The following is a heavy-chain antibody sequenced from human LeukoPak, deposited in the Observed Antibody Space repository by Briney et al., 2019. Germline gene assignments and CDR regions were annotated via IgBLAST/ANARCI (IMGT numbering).Heavy chain of an antibody. J-gene: IGHJ6*02. CDR1: GGSISSYY. V-gene: IGHV4-59*08. CDR3: ARLGYSYGRYGMDV. D-gene: IGHD5-18*01. Sequence: PSETLSLTCTVSGGSISSYYWSWLRQPPGKGLEWIGYIYYSGSTNYNPSLKSRVTISVDTSKNQFSLKLSSVTAADTAVYYCARLGYSYGRYGMDVWGQGTTVTVSS. CDR2: IYYSGST.